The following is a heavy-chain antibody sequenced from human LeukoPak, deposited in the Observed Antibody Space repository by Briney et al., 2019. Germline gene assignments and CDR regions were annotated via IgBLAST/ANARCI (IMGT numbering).Heavy chain of an antibody. CDR3: ARARSYCGGDCYSSPYFDY. CDR2: IYYSGST. D-gene: IGHD2-21*02. J-gene: IGHJ4*02. CDR1: GGSISSYY. Sequence: SETLPLTCTVSGGSISSYYWSWIRQPPGKGLEWIGYIYYSGSTNYNPSLKSRVTISVDTSKNQFSLKLSSVTAADTAVYYCARARSYCGGDCYSSPYFDYWGQGTLVTVSS. V-gene: IGHV4-59*01.